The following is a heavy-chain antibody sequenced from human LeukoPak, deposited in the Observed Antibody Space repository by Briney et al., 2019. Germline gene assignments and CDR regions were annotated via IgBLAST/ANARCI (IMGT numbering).Heavy chain of an antibody. D-gene: IGHD6-19*01. V-gene: IGHV4-59*01. CDR2: IYYSGST. Sequence: SETLSLTCTVSGGSISSYYWSRIRQPPGKGLEWIGYIYYSGSTNYNPSLKSRVTISVDTSKNQFSLKLSSVTAADTAVYYCARDTRRSSGFSAFDIWGQGTMVTVSS. CDR1: GGSISSYY. CDR3: ARDTRRSSGFSAFDI. J-gene: IGHJ3*02.